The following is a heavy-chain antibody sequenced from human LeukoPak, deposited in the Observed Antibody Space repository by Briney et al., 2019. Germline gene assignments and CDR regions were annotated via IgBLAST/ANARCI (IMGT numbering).Heavy chain of an antibody. CDR2: IYYSGST. CDR3: ARETYCGADCYYGFDY. J-gene: IGHJ4*02. CDR1: GGSISSYY. V-gene: IGHV4-59*01. D-gene: IGHD2-21*02. Sequence: PSETLSLTCTVSGGSISSYYWNWIRQPAGKGLEWIGYIYYSGSTNYNPSLKSRVTISVDTSKNQFSLKLSSVTAADTAVYYCARETYCGADCYYGFDYWGQGILVTVSS.